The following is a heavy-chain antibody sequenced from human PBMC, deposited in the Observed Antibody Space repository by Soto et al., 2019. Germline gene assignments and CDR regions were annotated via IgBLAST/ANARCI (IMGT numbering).Heavy chain of an antibody. CDR2: ISYDGNNK. J-gene: IGHJ6*02. D-gene: IGHD2-15*01. CDR1: GFTFSSYV. Sequence: QVQLVESGGGVVQPGRSLRLSCAASGFTFSSYVMYWVRQAPGKGLEWVAVISYDGNNKYYADSVKGRFTISRDNSKNTLYLQMNSLRAEDTAVYYCARAGCDGGSCYTLLVLRYGMDVWGQGTTVTVSS. CDR3: ARAGCDGGSCYTLLVLRYGMDV. V-gene: IGHV3-30-3*01.